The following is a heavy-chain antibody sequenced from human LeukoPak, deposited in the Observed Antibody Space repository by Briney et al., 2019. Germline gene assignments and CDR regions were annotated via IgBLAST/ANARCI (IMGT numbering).Heavy chain of an antibody. CDR1: GGSISSGSYY. CDR3: ARKRSSGWFIYYYYYYMDV. D-gene: IGHD6-19*01. Sequence: SETLSLTCTVSGGSISSGSYYWSWIRQPAGKGLEWIGRIYTSGSTNYNPSLKSGVTISVDTSKNQFSLKLSSVTAADTAVDYCARKRSSGWFIYYYYYYMDVWGKGTTVTISS. J-gene: IGHJ6*03. V-gene: IGHV4-61*02. CDR2: IYTSGST.